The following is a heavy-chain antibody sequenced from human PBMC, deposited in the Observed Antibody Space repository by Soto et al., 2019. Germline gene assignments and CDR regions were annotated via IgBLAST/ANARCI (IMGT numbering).Heavy chain of an antibody. CDR3: TTDDAEDIVVVVAAPVADY. CDR2: IKSKTDGGTT. V-gene: IGHV3-15*01. J-gene: IGHJ4*02. CDR1: GFTFSNAW. Sequence: GGSLRLSCAASGFTFSNAWMSWVRQAPGKGLEWVGRIKSKTDGGTTDYAAPVEGRFTISRDDSKNTLYLQMNSLKTEDTAVYYCTTDDAEDIVVVVAAPVADYWGQGTLVTVSS. D-gene: IGHD2-15*01.